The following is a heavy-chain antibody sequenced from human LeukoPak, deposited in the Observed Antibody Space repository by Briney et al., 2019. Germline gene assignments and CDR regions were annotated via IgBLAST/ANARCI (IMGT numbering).Heavy chain of an antibody. V-gene: IGHV3-30-3*01. J-gene: IGHJ3*02. Sequence: QAGGSLRLSCAASGFTFSSYAMRWVRQAPGKGLEWVAVTSYDGSIKKYADSVKGRFTISRDNSKNTLFLQMNSLRPEDTALYYCAREITIFGVVIQRYDAFDIWGQGTMVTVSS. D-gene: IGHD3-3*01. CDR3: AREITIFGVVIQRYDAFDI. CDR1: GFTFSSYA. CDR2: TSYDGSIK.